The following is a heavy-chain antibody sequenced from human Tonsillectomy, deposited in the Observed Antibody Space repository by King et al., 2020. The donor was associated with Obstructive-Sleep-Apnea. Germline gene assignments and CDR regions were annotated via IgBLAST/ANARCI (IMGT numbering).Heavy chain of an antibody. Sequence: QLVRSGGGVVQPGRSLRLSCAASGFTFRSYGMYWVRQAPGKGLERVAFIRYDGSNEYYVESVKGRFTISRDNSKNTLYLQMNSLRVEDMAVYYCAKRSGGGDFGGDSYSGIDYWGQGTPVTVSS. CDR1: GFTFRSYG. CDR3: AKRSGGGDFGGDSYSGIDY. V-gene: IGHV3-30*02. CDR2: IRYDGSNE. D-gene: IGHD2-21*02. J-gene: IGHJ4*02.